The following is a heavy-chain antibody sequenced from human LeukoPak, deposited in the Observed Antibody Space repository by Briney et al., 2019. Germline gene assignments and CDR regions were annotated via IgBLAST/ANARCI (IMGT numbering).Heavy chain of an antibody. Sequence: GRSLRLSCAASGFTFSSYGMHWVRQAPGKGLEWVAVISYDGSNKYYADSVKGRFTISRDNSKNTLYLQMNSLRAEDTAVYYCATTVRGVPGYWGQGTLVTVSS. D-gene: IGHD3-10*01. J-gene: IGHJ4*02. CDR2: ISYDGSNK. CDR3: ATTVRGVPGY. V-gene: IGHV3-30*03. CDR1: GFTFSSYG.